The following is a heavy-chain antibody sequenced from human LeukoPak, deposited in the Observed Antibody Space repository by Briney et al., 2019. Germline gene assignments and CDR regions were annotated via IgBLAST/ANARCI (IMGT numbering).Heavy chain of an antibody. D-gene: IGHD4-17*01. Sequence: GGSLRLSYAGSGFTLSSYSMNCVRQAPGKGLEWVSCISSGRTYIYYADSVKGRFTISRDNAQNSLYLQMNSLRAEDTAVSYCASDPRGATATSLMIDYWGQGTLVTVSS. CDR1: GFTLSSYS. CDR3: ASDPRGATATSLMIDY. V-gene: IGHV3-21*01. J-gene: IGHJ4*02. CDR2: ISSGRTYI.